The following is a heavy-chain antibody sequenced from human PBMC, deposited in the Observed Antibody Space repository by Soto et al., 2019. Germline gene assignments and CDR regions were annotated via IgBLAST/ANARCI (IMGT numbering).Heavy chain of an antibody. CDR1: GFTFSSYA. D-gene: IGHD3-16*02. Sequence: GGSLRLSCAASGFTFSSYAMSWVRQAPGKGLEWVSAISGSGGSTYYADSVKGRFTISGDNSKNPLYLQMNSLRAENTAVYYCAKGDSTYDYIWGSYRPPSPFDYWGQGTLVTVSS. J-gene: IGHJ4*02. CDR2: ISGSGGST. CDR3: AKGDSTYDYIWGSYRPPSPFDY. V-gene: IGHV3-23*01.